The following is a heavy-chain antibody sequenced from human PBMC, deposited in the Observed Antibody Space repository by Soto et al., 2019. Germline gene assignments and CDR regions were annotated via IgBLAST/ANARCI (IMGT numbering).Heavy chain of an antibody. CDR1: GGSFSGYY. V-gene: IGHV4-34*01. J-gene: IGHJ6*02. CDR2: INHSGST. CDR3: ARDRHNYYGSGSYYKFSDYYYGMDV. Sequence: TSETLSLTCAVYGGSFSGYYWSWIRQPPGKGLEWIGEINHSGSTNYNPSLKSRVTISVDTSKSQFSLKLSSVTAADTAVYYCARDRHNYYGSGSYYKFSDYYYGMDVWGQGTTVTVSS. D-gene: IGHD3-10*01.